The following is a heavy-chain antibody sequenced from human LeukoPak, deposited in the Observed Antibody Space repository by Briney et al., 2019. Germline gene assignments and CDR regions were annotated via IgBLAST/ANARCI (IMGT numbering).Heavy chain of an antibody. CDR2: IYTSGST. CDR3: ARFNYEGGYFDY. V-gene: IGHV4-4*09. J-gene: IGHJ4*02. CDR1: GGSISSYY. Sequence: KPSETLSLTCTGSGGSISSYYWSWIRQPPGKGLEYIGYIYTSGSTNYNPSLKSRVTVSVDTSKNQFSLKLSSVTAADTAVYYCARFNYEGGYFDYWGQGTLVTVSS. D-gene: IGHD4-11*01.